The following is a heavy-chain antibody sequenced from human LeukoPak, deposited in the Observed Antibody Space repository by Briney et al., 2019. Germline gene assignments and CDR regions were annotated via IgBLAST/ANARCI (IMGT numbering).Heavy chain of an antibody. V-gene: IGHV4-39*02. CDR1: GGSISSSSYY. D-gene: IGHD4-17*01. J-gene: IGHJ6*02. Sequence: SETLSLTCTVSGGSISSSSYYWGWIRQPPGKGLEWIGSIYYSGSTYYNPPLKSRVTISVDTSKNQFSLKLSSVTAADTAVYYCAREATTTLDYYYYGMDVWGQGTTVTVSS. CDR3: AREATTTLDYYYYGMDV. CDR2: IYYSGST.